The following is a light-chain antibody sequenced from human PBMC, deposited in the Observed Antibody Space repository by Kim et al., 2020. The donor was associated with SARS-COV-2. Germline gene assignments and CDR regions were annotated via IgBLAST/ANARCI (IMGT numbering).Light chain of an antibody. Sequence: PEESATLSCRASQSVNSNYLVWYQHKPGQAPRLLIYGASSRATGIPDRFSGSGSGTDFTLTISRLEPEDFALYYCQQYGSSPLSFGQGTKVDIK. V-gene: IGKV3-20*01. CDR3: QQYGSSPLS. CDR1: QSVNSNY. CDR2: GAS. J-gene: IGKJ1*01.